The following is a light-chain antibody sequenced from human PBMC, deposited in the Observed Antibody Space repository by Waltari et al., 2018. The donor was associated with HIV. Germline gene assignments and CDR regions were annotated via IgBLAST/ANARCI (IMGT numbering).Light chain of an antibody. V-gene: IGKV1-33*01. Sequence: DIQMTQSPSSLSASVGDRVNITCQASQDISNYLNWYQQKPGKAPKLLIDDASNLETGVPSRFSGSGSGTDFTFTISSLQPEDIATYYCQQYDNLPLTFGGGTKVEIK. CDR1: QDISNY. CDR3: QQYDNLPLT. CDR2: DAS. J-gene: IGKJ4*01.